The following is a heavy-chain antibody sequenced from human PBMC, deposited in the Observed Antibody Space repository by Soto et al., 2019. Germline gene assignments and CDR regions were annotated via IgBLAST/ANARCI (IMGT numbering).Heavy chain of an antibody. CDR2: IYPSGST. CDR1: GGSISSTHW. V-gene: IGHV4-4*01. J-gene: IGHJ4*02. CDR3: ARVLTPFYFDY. D-gene: IGHD3-16*01. Sequence: QVQLQESGPGLVKPSGTLSLTCAVSGGSISSTHWWSWVRQPPGKGLEWIGEIYPSGSTNCNPAPQXRITMSVDKSKPQFSLKLSSVTAADTAVYCCARVLTPFYFDYWGQGTLVTVSS.